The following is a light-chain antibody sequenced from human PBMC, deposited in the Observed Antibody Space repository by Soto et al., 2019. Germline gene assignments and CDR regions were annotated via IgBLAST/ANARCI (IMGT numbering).Light chain of an antibody. CDR2: APP. CDR1: QSITGY. Sequence: DIQMTQSPSSLSASVGDRVTITCRASQSITGYLNWYQQKPGKAPQLLIYAPPSLQSGVPSRFSGSGSGTDFTLTISSLPRAEFATYFCAQSLGIPYTFGQGTRLETK. CDR3: AQSLGIPYT. J-gene: IGKJ2*01. V-gene: IGKV1-39*01.